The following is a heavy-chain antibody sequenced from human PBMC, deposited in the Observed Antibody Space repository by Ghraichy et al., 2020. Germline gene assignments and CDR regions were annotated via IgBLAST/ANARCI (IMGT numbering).Heavy chain of an antibody. CDR2: IYYSGSTDY. J-gene: IGHJ4*02. V-gene: IGHV4-59*01. CDR3: ARGYCSSSTCYVVPFDY. Sequence: SETLSLTCTVSGGSISSYYWSWIRQPPGKGLEYIGYIYYSGSTDYNYNPSLKSRVTISGDTSKSHFSLKLRSVTAADTAFYYCARGYCSSSTCYVVPFDYWGQGTLVTVSS. D-gene: IGHD2-2*01. CDR1: GGSISSYY.